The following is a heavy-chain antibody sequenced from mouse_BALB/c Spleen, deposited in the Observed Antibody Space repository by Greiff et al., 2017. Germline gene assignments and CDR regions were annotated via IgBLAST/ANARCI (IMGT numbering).Heavy chain of an antibody. D-gene: IGHD1-1*01. J-gene: IGHJ2*01. CDR2: ISSGGST. CDR1: GFAFSSYA. CDR3: ARALLGPYYYFDY. Sequence: EVMLVESGGGLVKPGGSLKLSCAASGFAFSSYAMSWVRQTPEKRLEWVASISSGGSTYYPDSVKGRFTISRDNARNILYLQMSSLRSEDTAMYYCARALLGPYYYFDYWGQGTTLTVSS. V-gene: IGHV5-6-5*01.